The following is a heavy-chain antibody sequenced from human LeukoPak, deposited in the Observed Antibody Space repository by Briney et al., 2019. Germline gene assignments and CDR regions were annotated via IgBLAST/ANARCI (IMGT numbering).Heavy chain of an antibody. J-gene: IGHJ2*01. V-gene: IGHV4-38-2*02. CDR1: GNSISSGNF. Sequence: SETLSLTCNVSGNSISSGNFWGWIRQPPGKWLEWIGSINHSGTTSQNPSLKSRLTLSVDTSRNQFSLKLRSVTAADTAVYFCASGVITIGFVQVDWYFDLWGRGTLVTVSS. CDR2: INHSGTT. D-gene: IGHD3-3*01. CDR3: ASGVITIGFVQVDWYFDL.